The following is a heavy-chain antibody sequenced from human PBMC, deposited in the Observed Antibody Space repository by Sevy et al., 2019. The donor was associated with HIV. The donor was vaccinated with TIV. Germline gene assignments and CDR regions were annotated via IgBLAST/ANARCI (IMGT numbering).Heavy chain of an antibody. CDR3: TRETTYYDASGPVPGDI. V-gene: IGHV3-30*02. CDR2: MRKDGLTT. D-gene: IGHD3-16*01. J-gene: IGHJ3*02. Sequence: GGSLRLSCAASIFNFNIYGMQWVRQAPGKGLEWVAYMRKDGLTTYYADFLKGRFTISRDSSKNTLYLQMNSLRIEDAALYYCTRETTYYDASGPVPGDIWGQGTMVTVSS. CDR1: IFNFNIYG.